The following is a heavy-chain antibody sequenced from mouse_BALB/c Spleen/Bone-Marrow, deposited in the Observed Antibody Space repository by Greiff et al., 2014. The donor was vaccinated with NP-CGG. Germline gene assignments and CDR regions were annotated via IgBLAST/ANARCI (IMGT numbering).Heavy chain of an antibody. CDR2: IRNKAYGYTT. Sequence: EVMLVESGGGLVQPGGSLRLSCTTSGFTFTDYYMSWVRQPPGMALEWLAFIRNKAYGYTTEYSASVRGRFTISRDKSQSILYLQINTQKAEDSAAYYCARFPMDYWGQGTSVTVSS. CDR1: GFTFTDYY. V-gene: IGHV7-3*02. CDR3: ARFPMDY. J-gene: IGHJ4*01.